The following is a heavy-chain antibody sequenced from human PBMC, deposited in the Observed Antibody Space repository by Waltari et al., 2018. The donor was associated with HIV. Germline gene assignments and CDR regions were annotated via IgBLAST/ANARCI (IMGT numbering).Heavy chain of an antibody. V-gene: IGHV4-39*07. J-gene: IGHJ4*02. D-gene: IGHD2-15*01. CDR3: ARERYCSGGSCPFDY. Sequence: QLQLQESGPGLVKPSETLSLTCTVSGGSISSSSYYWSWIRQPPGKGLEWIGSIYYSGSTYYNPSLTSHVSLSVDTSKHQFSLKLSSVPAADTAVYFCARERYCSGGSCPFDYWGQGTLVTVSS. CDR1: GGSISSSSYY. CDR2: IYYSGST.